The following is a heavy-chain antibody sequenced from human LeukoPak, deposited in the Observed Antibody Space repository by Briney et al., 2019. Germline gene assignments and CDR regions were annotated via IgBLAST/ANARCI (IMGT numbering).Heavy chain of an antibody. CDR2: IYYSGST. V-gene: IGHV4-39*01. CDR1: GGSLSSSSYY. D-gene: IGHD3-22*01. Sequence: SETLSLACTVSGGSLSSSSYYWGWLRQPPGKGLEWIGRIYYSGSTYYNPSLKSRVTISVDTSKHQFALKLSSVTAADTAVYYCAGYPVYYDSSGYSAGIDYWGQGTLVTVSS. CDR3: AGYPVYYDSSGYSAGIDY. J-gene: IGHJ4*02.